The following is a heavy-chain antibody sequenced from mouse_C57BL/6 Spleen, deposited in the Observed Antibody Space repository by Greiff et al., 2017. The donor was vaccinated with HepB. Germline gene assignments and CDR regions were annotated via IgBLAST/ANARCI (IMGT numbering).Heavy chain of an antibody. J-gene: IGHJ4*01. CDR1: GYTFTSYG. V-gene: IGHV1-81*01. Sequence: VQLVESGAELARPGASVKLSCKASGYTFTSYGISWVKQRTGQGLEWIGEIYPRSGNTYYNEKFKGKATLTADKSSSTAYMELRSLTSEDSAVYFCARSGSYYAMDYWGQGTSVTVSS. CDR3: ARSGSYYAMDY. D-gene: IGHD1-2*01. CDR2: IYPRSGNT.